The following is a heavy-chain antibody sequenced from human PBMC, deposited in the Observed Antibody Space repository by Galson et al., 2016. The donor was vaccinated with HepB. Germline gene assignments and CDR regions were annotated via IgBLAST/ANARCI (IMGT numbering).Heavy chain of an antibody. Sequence: SLRLSCAVSGFHFSSYGMHWVRQAPGKGLEWVAVISNDGSDKYHADSLKGRFTISRDDSKNILYLQMNSVRREDTAVYYCAKDRSTCGGGRCYYFDSWGQGTQVTVSS. J-gene: IGHJ4*02. V-gene: IGHV3-30*18. CDR1: GFHFSSYG. D-gene: IGHD2-15*01. CDR2: ISNDGSDK. CDR3: AKDRSTCGGGRCYYFDS.